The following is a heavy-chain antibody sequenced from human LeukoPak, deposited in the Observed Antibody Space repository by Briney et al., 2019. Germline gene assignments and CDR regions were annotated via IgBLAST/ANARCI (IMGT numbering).Heavy chain of an antibody. CDR2: IYHSGST. V-gene: IGHV4-39*01. Sequence: SETLSLTCTVSGGSIDSRSYYWDWIRQAPGKGLEWIGTIYHSGSTEYNPSLKSRVTIFVDTSKNQFSLILHSVAAADTAVYYCARRSEFDNTHYHYFDYWGQGALVTVSS. D-gene: IGHD2-15*01. J-gene: IGHJ4*02. CDR3: ARRSEFDNTHYHYFDY. CDR1: GGSIDSRSYY.